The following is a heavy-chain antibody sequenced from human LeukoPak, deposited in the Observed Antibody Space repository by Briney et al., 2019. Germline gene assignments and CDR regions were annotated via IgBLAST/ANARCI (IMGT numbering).Heavy chain of an antibody. D-gene: IGHD3-22*01. Sequence: PSETLSLTCTVSGGSISSYYWSWIRQPPGKGLEYIGYIYYSGSTNYNPSLKSRVTISVDTSKNQFSLKLSSVTAADTAVYYCARGTEDYYDSSGYFKYYYYYMDVWGKGTTVTVSS. V-gene: IGHV4-59*01. CDR1: GGSISSYY. CDR2: IYYSGST. CDR3: ARGTEDYYDSSGYFKYYYYYMDV. J-gene: IGHJ6*03.